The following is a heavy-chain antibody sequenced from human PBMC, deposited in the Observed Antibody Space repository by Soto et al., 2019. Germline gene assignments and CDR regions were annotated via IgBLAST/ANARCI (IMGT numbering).Heavy chain of an antibody. CDR1: GASITTHY. CDR2: IFNGGST. CDR3: AGGYSSGWDAFDI. J-gene: IGHJ3*02. V-gene: IGHV4-4*08. Sequence: SETLSLTCTVSGASITTHYWNWIRQSPGKGLEWIGNIFNGGSTKYNPSLRSRVTISVDTSKNQFSLKLSSVTAADTAVYYCAGGYSSGWDAFDIWGQGTMVTVSS. D-gene: IGHD6-19*01.